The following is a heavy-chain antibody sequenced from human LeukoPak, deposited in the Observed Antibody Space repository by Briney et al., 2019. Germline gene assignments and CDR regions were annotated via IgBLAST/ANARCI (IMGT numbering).Heavy chain of an antibody. Sequence: GGSLRLSCAASGFTFSSYAMHWVRQAPGNGLEWVAVISYDGSNKYYADSVKGRFTISRDNSRNTLYLQMNSLRAEDTAVYYCARDRSQVPADLYYYYYGMDVWGKGTTVTVSS. CDR1: GFTFSSYA. D-gene: IGHD2-2*01. CDR3: ARDRSQVPADLYYYYYGMDV. CDR2: ISYDGSNK. J-gene: IGHJ6*04. V-gene: IGHV3-30*04.